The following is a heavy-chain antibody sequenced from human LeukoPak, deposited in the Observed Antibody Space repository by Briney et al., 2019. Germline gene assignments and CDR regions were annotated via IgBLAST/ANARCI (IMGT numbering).Heavy chain of an antibody. Sequence: PGGSLRLSCAASGFTFSSYWMSWVRQAPGKGLEGVANIKQDGSEKYYVDSVKGRFAISRDNAKNSLYLQMNSLRAEDTAVYYCARDRYGSGSYGDYWGQGTLVTVSS. CDR3: ARDRYGSGSYGDY. J-gene: IGHJ4*02. V-gene: IGHV3-7*01. CDR1: GFTFSSYW. D-gene: IGHD3-10*01. CDR2: IKQDGSEK.